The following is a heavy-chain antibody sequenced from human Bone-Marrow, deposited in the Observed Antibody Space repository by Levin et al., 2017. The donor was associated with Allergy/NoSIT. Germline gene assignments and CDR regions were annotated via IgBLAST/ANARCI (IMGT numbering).Heavy chain of an antibody. CDR2: ITPISGTV. CDR3: VRVIRGDLACSGSTCYNQYYGMDV. V-gene: IGHV1-69*06. D-gene: IGHD2-15*01. CDR1: GDTFNNYI. J-gene: IGHJ6*02. Sequence: PVASVKVSCKASGDTFNNYIIAWVRQAPGQGLEWMGGITPISGTVNDARKFQHRVTITADKFTTTAYMELRSLRFEDTAMYYCVRVIRGDLACSGSTCYNQYYGMDVWGQGTTVTVSS.